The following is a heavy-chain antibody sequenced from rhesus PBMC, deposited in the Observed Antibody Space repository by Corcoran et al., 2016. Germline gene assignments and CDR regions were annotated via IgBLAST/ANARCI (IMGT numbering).Heavy chain of an antibody. V-gene: IGHV4-65*01. CDR2: ISGSSGSH. CDR1: GGSISSSNW. Sequence: QVQLQESGPGLVKPSETLSLTCAVSGGSISSSNWWIWIHPPPWKGLAWIGYISGSSGSHNDKPPLKSRVNISTDTSKNQCSLKLSSGTAADTAVYYCARAGYYNIWTGYYGDFDYWGQGVLVTVSS. CDR3: ARAGYYNIWTGYYGDFDY. J-gene: IGHJ4*01. D-gene: IGHD3-3*01.